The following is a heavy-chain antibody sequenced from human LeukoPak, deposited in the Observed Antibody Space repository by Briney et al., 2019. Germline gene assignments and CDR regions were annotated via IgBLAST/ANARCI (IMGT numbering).Heavy chain of an antibody. CDR2: SSGNGDNT. CDR3: AKFRGIPTTVTQD. D-gene: IGHD4-17*01. Sequence: PGGSLRLSCAASGLTFSNYAMGWVRQAPGKELEWVSTSSGNGDNTYYADSVKGRFTISRDNSRNTLYLQMSGLRADDTAVCYCAKFRGIPTTVTQDWGQGTLVTVSS. J-gene: IGHJ4*02. V-gene: IGHV3-23*01. CDR1: GLTFSNYA.